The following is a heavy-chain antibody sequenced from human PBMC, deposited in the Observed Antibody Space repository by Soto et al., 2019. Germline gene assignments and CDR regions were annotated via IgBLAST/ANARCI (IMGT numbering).Heavy chain of an antibody. J-gene: IGHJ4*02. D-gene: IGHD3-22*01. CDR2: MNPNSGNT. CDR3: AIWGYYYDSSGYYRIFDY. V-gene: IGHV1-8*01. CDR1: GYTFTSYD. Sequence: ASVKVSCKASGYTFTSYDINWVRQATGQGLEWMGWMNPNSGNTGYEQKFQGRVTMTRNTSISTAYMELSSLRSEDTAVYYCAIWGYYYDSSGYYRIFDYWGQGTLVTVSS.